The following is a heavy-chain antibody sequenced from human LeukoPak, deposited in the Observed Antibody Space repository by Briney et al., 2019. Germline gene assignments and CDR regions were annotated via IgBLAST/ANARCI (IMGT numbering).Heavy chain of an antibody. V-gene: IGHV3-23*01. D-gene: IGHD6-13*01. CDR1: GFIFSNYA. CDR2: ISMTGGST. CDR3: ARDLEIVAAGWYFDL. J-gene: IGHJ2*01. Sequence: GGSLILSCAASGFIFSNYAMTWVRQAPGKVLEWVSSISMTGGSTYYADSVKGRFTISRDNSKNTLLLQMKDLRAEETAVYYCARDLEIVAAGWYFDLWGRGTLVIVSS.